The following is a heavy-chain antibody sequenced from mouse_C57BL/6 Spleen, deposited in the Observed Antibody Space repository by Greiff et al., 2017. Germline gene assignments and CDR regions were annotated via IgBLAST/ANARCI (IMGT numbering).Heavy chain of an antibody. V-gene: IGHV1-53*01. CDR3: ARYAMDY. Sequence: QVQLQQPLPALFPPFPSLTLSFNSSFYTFTSYWMHWVKQRPGQGLEWIGNINPSNGGTNYNEKFKSKATLTVDKSSSTAYMQLSSLTSEDSAVYYCARYAMDYWGQGTSVTVAS. CDR2: INPSNGGT. CDR1: FYTFTSYW. J-gene: IGHJ4*01.